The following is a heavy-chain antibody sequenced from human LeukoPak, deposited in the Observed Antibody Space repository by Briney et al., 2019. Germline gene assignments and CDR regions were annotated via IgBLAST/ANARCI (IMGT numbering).Heavy chain of an antibody. Sequence: ASVTVSCKASGYTFTDYYMHWVRQAPGQGLEWMGWVNPNSGGTNYAQKFQGRVTMTRDTSISTAYMEMSRLTSDDTAVYYCARVYTAIVYFDFWGQGTLVTVSS. V-gene: IGHV1-2*02. CDR3: ARVYTAIVYFDF. CDR1: GYTFTDYY. D-gene: IGHD5-18*01. J-gene: IGHJ4*02. CDR2: VNPNSGGT.